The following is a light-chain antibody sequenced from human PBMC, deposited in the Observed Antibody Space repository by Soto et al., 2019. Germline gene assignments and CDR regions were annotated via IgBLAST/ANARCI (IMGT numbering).Light chain of an antibody. CDR1: SSDVGGYNY. CDR3: TSYTGSSTHV. J-gene: IGLJ1*01. Sequence: QSVLTQPASVSGSPVQSITISCTGTSSDVGGYNYVSWYQQHPGKAPKLMIYDVSDRPSGVSNRFSGSKSGNTASLTISGLQAEDEADYYCTSYTGSSTHVFGTGTKLTLL. V-gene: IGLV2-14*01. CDR2: DVS.